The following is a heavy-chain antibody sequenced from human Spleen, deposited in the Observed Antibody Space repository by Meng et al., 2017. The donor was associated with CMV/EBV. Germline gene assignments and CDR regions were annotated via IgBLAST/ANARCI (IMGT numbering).Heavy chain of an antibody. V-gene: IGHV4-61*01. CDR2: VYYTGTT. Sequence: SGASGNRANYYWTWIRQPPGKGLEWIGYVYYTGTTNYTPSLSSRVTISLDTSKNQFSLKLSSVTAADTAVYYCARFGRITVFGGHDYWGQGALVTVSS. D-gene: IGHD3-3*01. J-gene: IGHJ4*02. CDR3: ARFGRITVFGGHDY. CDR1: GASGNRANYY.